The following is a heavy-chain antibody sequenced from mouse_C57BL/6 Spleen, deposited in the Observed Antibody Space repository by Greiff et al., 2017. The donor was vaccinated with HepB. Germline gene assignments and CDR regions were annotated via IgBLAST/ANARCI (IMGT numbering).Heavy chain of an antibody. CDR2: IYPGDGDT. Sequence: VKLQQSGAELVKPGASVKISCKASGYAFSSYWINWVKQRPGKGLAWIGQIYPGDGDTNYNGKFKGKATLTADKSSSTAYMQLSSLTSEDSAVYFCARDSSGYVLFDYWGQGTTLTVSS. D-gene: IGHD3-2*02. J-gene: IGHJ2*01. CDR3: ARDSSGYVLFDY. CDR1: GYAFSSYW. V-gene: IGHV1-80*01.